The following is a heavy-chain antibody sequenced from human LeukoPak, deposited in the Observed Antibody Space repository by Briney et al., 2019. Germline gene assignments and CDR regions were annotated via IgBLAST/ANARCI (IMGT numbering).Heavy chain of an antibody. CDR1: GGSFSGYY. Sequence: PSETLSLTCAVYGGSFSGYYWSWIRQPPGKGLEWIGEINHSGNTNYNPSLKSRVTISVDTSKNQFSLKLSSVTAADTAVYYCASAAPYTDYWGQGTLVTVSS. V-gene: IGHV4-34*01. J-gene: IGHJ4*02. D-gene: IGHD5-18*01. CDR2: INHSGNT. CDR3: ASAAPYTDY.